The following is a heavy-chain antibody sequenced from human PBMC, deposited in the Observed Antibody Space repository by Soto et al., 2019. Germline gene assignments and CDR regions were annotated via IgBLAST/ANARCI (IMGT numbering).Heavy chain of an antibody. CDR1: GFIFSSYA. D-gene: IGHD2-15*01. V-gene: IGHV3-23*01. CDR2: ISGSGGST. J-gene: IGHJ4*02. Sequence: GGSLRLSCAASGFIFSSYAMNWVRQAPGKGLEWVSSISGSGGSTYYADSVKGRFTISRDNSKNTLYLQMNSVRAEDTAKYYCSIFIVVGRGNSFHFWCQGPQVTLFS. CDR3: SIFIVVGRGNSFHF.